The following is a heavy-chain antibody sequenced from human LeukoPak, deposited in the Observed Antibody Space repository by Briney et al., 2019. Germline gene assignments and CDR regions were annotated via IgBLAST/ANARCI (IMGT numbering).Heavy chain of an antibody. Sequence: ESLTLTCTASGGTVSSNYRSWVRQAPGKGLEWVADIYYGGSTYHNPSLKSRVTISVDTSKNQFSLKLSSVTAADTAVYYCARHTTSGWYQVVYWGQGTLVTVSS. V-gene: IGHV4-59*02. CDR2: IYYGGST. CDR1: GGTVSSNY. J-gene: IGHJ4*02. CDR3: ARHTTSGWYQVVY. D-gene: IGHD6-19*01.